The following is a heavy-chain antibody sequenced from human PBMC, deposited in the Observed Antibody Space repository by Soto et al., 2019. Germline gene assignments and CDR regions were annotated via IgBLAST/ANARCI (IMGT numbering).Heavy chain of an antibody. J-gene: IGHJ4*02. V-gene: IGHV2-5*01. CDR1: GFSLSTTTLG. CDR2: IYWNDDK. CDR3: AHEDLVVVPAAAGTCWVY. D-gene: IGHD2-2*01. Sequence: SGPTLVNPTQTLTLTCTFSGFSLSTTTLGVGWIRQPPGKSLDWLALIYWNDDKFYSPSLKSRLTITKDTSKNQVVLTMTNMDNVDKATYYCAHEDLVVVPAAAGTCWVYWGQGTMLPV.